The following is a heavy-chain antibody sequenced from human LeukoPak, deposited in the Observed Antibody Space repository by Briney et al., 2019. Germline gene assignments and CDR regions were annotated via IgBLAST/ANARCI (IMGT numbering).Heavy chain of an antibody. CDR1: GGSINGFY. CDR2: IYASGSN. V-gene: IGHV4-4*07. Sequence: SETLSLTCTVSGGSINGFYWRWMRHPAGKGLVGIGRIYASGSNNYNPLLKSLVNVSVGTSKKHFSLKMSLVSAADAVVYCCARFGRGYDSGGTLFDYWGQGILVTVSS. D-gene: IGHD3-22*01. CDR3: ARFGRGYDSGGTLFDY. J-gene: IGHJ4*02.